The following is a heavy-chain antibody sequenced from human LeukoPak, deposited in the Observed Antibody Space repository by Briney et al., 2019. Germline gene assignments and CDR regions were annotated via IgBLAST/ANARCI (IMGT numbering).Heavy chain of an antibody. CDR2: ISYDGSNK. CDR3: ARGDLRDGYPNHKLDY. V-gene: IGHV3-30*03. Sequence: GGSLRLSCAASGFTFSSYGMHWVRQAPGKGLEWVAVISYDGSNKYYADSVKGRFTISRDNSKNTLYLQMNSLRAEDTAVYYCARGDLRDGYPNHKLDYWGQGTLVTVSS. D-gene: IGHD5-24*01. CDR1: GFTFSSYG. J-gene: IGHJ4*02.